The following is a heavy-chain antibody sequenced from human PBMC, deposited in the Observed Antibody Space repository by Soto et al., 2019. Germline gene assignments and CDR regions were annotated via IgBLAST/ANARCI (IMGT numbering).Heavy chain of an antibody. Sequence: QVQLQQWGAGLLKPSETLSLTCAVYGGSFSGYYWSCIRQPPGKGREWIVEINHSGSTNYNPSLKSRVTISVDTSKNQFSLKLSSVTAADTAVYYCARKGIAAAKHWGQGTLVTVSS. V-gene: IGHV4-34*01. CDR1: GGSFSGYY. CDR2: INHSGST. J-gene: IGHJ1*01. CDR3: ARKGIAAAKH. D-gene: IGHD6-13*01.